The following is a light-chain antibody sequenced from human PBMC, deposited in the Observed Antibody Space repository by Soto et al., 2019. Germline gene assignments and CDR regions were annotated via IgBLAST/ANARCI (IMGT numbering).Light chain of an antibody. CDR1: HSVSSSH. CDR3: QHYGTSLT. J-gene: IGKJ4*01. CDR2: GAS. Sequence: DIVLTQSPGTLSLSPGESVTLSCRASHSVSSSHLAWYQQKPGQAPRLFIYGASRRPSGIPDRFSGSGSGRAFTLTISRLQSEDLAVYSFQHYGTSLTFGGGTNVEIK. V-gene: IGKV3-20*01.